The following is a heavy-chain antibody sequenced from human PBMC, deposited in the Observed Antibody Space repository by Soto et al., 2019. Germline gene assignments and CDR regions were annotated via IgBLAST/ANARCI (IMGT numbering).Heavy chain of an antibody. D-gene: IGHD3-16*01. CDR3: ARDEDV. CDR2: INAGKGNT. V-gene: IGHV1-3*01. Sequence: QVQLVQSGAEVKKPGASVKVSCKASGYTFTRYALHWVRQAPGQRLEWMGWINAGKGNTRYSQKFQGRVAITRDTSASTAYMELSSLKSEDTAVYYCARDEDVWGQGTLVTVSS. J-gene: IGHJ4*02. CDR1: GYTFTRYA.